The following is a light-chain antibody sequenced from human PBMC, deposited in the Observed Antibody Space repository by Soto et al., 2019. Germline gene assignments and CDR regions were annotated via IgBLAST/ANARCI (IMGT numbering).Light chain of an antibody. CDR2: DIS. V-gene: IGKV3-20*01. CDR1: QSVRSGY. J-gene: IGKJ3*01. CDR3: QQYGGSPFT. Sequence: EIVLTQSPGTLSLSLGDRATLSCRASQSVRSGYLAWYQQKPGQAPRLLIYDISRRVTGIPDRFGGSGSGTDFTLTISRLEPEDFAVYYCQQYGGSPFTFGPGTKVDIK.